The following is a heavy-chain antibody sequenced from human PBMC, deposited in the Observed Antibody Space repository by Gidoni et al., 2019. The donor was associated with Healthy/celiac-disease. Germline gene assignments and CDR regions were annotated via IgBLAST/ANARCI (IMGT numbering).Heavy chain of an antibody. Sequence: EVQLVESGGGLVQPGRSLRLSCAASGFTFDDYAMHWVRQAPGKGLEWVSGISWNSGSIGYAHSVKGRFTISRDNAKNSLYLQMNSLRAEDTALYYCANLRFEYGMDVWGQGTTVTVSS. CDR1: GFTFDDYA. CDR2: ISWNSGSI. V-gene: IGHV3-9*01. J-gene: IGHJ6*02. D-gene: IGHD3-10*01. CDR3: ANLRFEYGMDV.